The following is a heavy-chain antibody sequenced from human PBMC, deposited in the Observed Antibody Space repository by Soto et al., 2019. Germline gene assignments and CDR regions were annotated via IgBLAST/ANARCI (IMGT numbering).Heavy chain of an antibody. D-gene: IGHD6-19*01. CDR2: ISYDGSNK. J-gene: IGHJ3*02. V-gene: IGHV3-30-3*01. Sequence: GGSLRLSCAASGFTFSSYAMHWVRQAPGKGLEWVAVISYDGSNKYCADSVKGRFTISRDNSKNTLYLQMNSLRAEDTAVYYCARDLAIAVAGILGYDAFDIWGQGTMVTVSS. CDR3: ARDLAIAVAGILGYDAFDI. CDR1: GFTFSSYA.